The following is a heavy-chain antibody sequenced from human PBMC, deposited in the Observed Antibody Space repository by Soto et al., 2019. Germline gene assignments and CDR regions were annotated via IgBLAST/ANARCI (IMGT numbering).Heavy chain of an antibody. D-gene: IGHD3-10*01. CDR3: ARQSYYGSGSYGRFDP. Sequence: PGESLKISCRGSGYSFITYWIGWVRQMPGKGLEWMGIIYPGDSDIRYSPSFQGQVIISADRSISTAYLQWTSLKASDTAMYYCARQSYYGSGSYGRFDPWGQGTLVTV. J-gene: IGHJ5*02. CDR1: GYSFITYW. CDR2: IYPGDSDI. V-gene: IGHV5-51*01.